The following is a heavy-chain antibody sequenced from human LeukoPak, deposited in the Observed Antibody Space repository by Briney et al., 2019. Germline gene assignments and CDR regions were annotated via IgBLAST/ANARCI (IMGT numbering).Heavy chain of an antibody. Sequence: GGSLRLSCAASGFTFSDYYMSWIRQAPGKGLEWVSYISSSGSTIYYADSVKGRFTISRDNAKNSLYLQMNSLRAEDTAVYYCARVTDYGDYRNWFDPWGQGTLVTVPS. V-gene: IGHV3-11*01. CDR3: ARVTDYGDYRNWFDP. CDR2: ISSSGSTI. D-gene: IGHD4-17*01. J-gene: IGHJ5*02. CDR1: GFTFSDYY.